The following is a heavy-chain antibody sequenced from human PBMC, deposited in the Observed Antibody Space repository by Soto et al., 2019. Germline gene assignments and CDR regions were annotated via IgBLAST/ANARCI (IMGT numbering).Heavy chain of an antibody. J-gene: IGHJ6*02. Sequence: QVQVKESGPALVKPSETLSLTCTVSGGSMSPYYWIWIRQTPGKGLEWIANIYYRGNTNYNPSLESRVNISVDTSKIQFSLKLNSMTAPDPAVHYCARHSKKTGAFDYNYGMDDWGQGATVTVS. CDR2: IYYRGNT. D-gene: IGHD7-27*01. CDR3: ARHSKKTGAFDYNYGMDD. V-gene: IGHV4-59*08. CDR1: GGSMSPYY.